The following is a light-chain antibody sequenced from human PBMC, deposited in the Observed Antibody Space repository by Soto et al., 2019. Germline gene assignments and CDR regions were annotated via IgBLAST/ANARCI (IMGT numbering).Light chain of an antibody. CDR2: DAS. CDR3: QQYNRFLS. V-gene: IGKV1-5*01. J-gene: IGKJ4*01. CDR1: QSIGNY. Sequence: DIQMTQSPSTLSASVGDRVTITCRPSQSIGNYLAWYQQKPGKAPKLLIYDASNLETGVPSRFSGRGSGTEFTLAISSLRPEDVATYYCQQYNRFLSFGGGTKVEIK.